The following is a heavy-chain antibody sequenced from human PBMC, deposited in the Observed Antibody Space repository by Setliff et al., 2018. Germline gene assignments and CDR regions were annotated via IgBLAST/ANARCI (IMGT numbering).Heavy chain of an antibody. J-gene: IGHJ6*03. V-gene: IGHV3-33*08. CDR3: ARGPWKHSAYYYYYYMDV. D-gene: IGHD1-1*01. CDR2: IWSDGNTT. Sequence: GGSLRLSCAASGFTFRSYEMNWVRQTPGKGLDWVAMIWSDGNTTYYADSVKGRFTVSRDNSKNTLYLQMNSLRAEDTAVYYCARGPWKHSAYYYYYYMDVWGKGTTVTVSS. CDR1: GFTFRSYE.